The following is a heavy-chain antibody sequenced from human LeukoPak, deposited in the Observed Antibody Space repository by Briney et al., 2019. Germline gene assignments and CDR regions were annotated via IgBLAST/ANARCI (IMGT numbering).Heavy chain of an antibody. D-gene: IGHD6-6*01. CDR2: IYTSGST. V-gene: IGHV4-4*07. CDR3: ARAEYSSSPGFDY. J-gene: IGHJ4*02. Sequence: SDTLSLTCTVSGRSISIYYWSWIRHPAGKGLEWIGRIYTSGSTNYNPSLKSRVTMSVDTSKNQFSLKLSSVTAADTAVYYCARAEYSSSPGFDYWGQGTLVTVSS. CDR1: GRSISIYY.